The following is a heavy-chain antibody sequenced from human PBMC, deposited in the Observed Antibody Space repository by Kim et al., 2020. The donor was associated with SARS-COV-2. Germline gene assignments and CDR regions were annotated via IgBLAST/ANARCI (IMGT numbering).Heavy chain of an antibody. V-gene: IGHV4-61*02. CDR1: GGSISSGSYY. CDR2: IYTSGST. Sequence: SETLSLTCTVSGGSISSGSYYWSWIRQPAGKGLEWIGRIYTSGSTNYNPSLKSRVTISVDTSKNQFSLKLSSVTAADTAVYYCAREISSSWDFNWFDPWGQGTLVTVSS. J-gene: IGHJ5*02. D-gene: IGHD6-13*01. CDR3: AREISSSWDFNWFDP.